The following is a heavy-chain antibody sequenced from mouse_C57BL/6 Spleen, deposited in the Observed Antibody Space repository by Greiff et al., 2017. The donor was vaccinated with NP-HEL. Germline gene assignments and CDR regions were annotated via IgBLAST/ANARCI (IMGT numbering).Heavy chain of an antibody. J-gene: IGHJ2*01. CDR3: ARLGANWALFDY. D-gene: IGHD4-1*01. V-gene: IGHV1-52*01. CDR1: GYTFTSYW. Sequence: QVQLQQPGAELVRPGSSVKLSCKASGYTFTSYWIHWVKQRPIQGLEWIGNIDPSDSETHYNQKFKDKATLTVDKSSSTAYMQLSSLTSEDSAVYYCARLGANWALFDYWGQGTTLTVSS. CDR2: IDPSDSET.